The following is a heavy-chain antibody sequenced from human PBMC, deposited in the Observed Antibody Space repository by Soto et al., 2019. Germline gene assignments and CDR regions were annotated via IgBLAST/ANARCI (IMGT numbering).Heavy chain of an antibody. Sequence: QVQLVQSGAEVKKPGASVKVSCKASGYTFTSYAMHWVRQAPGQRLEWMGWINDGNGNTKYSQKFQGRVTITRDTSAITAYMELSSLRSEDTAVYYCARGPNPYYFDYWGQGTLVTVSS. V-gene: IGHV1-3*01. CDR2: INDGNGNT. CDR3: ARGPNPYYFDY. J-gene: IGHJ4*02. CDR1: GYTFTSYA.